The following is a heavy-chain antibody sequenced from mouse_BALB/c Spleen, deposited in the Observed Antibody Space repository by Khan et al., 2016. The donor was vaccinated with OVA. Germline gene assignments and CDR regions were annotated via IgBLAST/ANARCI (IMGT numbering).Heavy chain of an antibody. D-gene: IGHD2-1*01. J-gene: IGHJ3*01. V-gene: IGHV1S81*02. CDR2: INPSNGDT. CDR3: ARSGYGNPFAY. Sequence: VQLQESGAELVKPGASVKISCKASGYTFTSFYMYWVKQRPGQGLEWIGGINPSNGDTHFYEKFKSKATLTVDKSSTTAYMQFSSLTSEDSAVYYCARSGYGNPFAYWDQGTLVTVSA. CDR1: GYTFTSFY.